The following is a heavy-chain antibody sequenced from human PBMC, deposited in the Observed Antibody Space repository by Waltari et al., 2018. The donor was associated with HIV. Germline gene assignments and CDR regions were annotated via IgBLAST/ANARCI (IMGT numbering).Heavy chain of an antibody. J-gene: IGHJ4*02. Sequence: QVQLQESGPGLVKPSETLSLTCTVSGGSISSNTFYWAWIRQPPGKGLEWIGSIYYSGSSHYSPSLKSRVTISIDTSKNQFSLNLTSVTAADTAIYYCARQSAVADKGGLDYWGQGTLVTVSS. D-gene: IGHD6-19*01. CDR2: IYYSGSS. CDR3: ARQSAVADKGGLDY. V-gene: IGHV4-39*01. CDR1: GGSISSNTFY.